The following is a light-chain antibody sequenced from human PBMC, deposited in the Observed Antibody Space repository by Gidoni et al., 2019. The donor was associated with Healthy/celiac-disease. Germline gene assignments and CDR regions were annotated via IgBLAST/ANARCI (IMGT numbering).Light chain of an antibody. CDR3: RQYNNWLRT. V-gene: IGKV3-15*01. Sequence: EIVMTQSPATLSVSPGERATLSCRASQCVSSNLAWYQQKPGQAPRLLIYGASTRATGIPARFSGSGSGTEFTLTISSLQSEDFAVYYCRQYNNWLRTFGQGTKVEIK. CDR1: QCVSSN. J-gene: IGKJ1*01. CDR2: GAS.